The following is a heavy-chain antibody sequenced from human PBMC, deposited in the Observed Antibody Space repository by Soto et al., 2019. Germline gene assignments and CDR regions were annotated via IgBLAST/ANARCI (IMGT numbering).Heavy chain of an antibody. CDR3: ARVAVAGTRVDY. V-gene: IGHV4-30-2*01. Sequence: SETLSLTCAVSGGSISSGGYSWSWIRKPPGKGLEWIGYIYHSGSTHYNPSLKSRVTISVDRSKNQFSLKLSSVTAADTAVYYCARVAVAGTRVDYWVQGTLVTVS. CDR1: GGSISSGGYS. D-gene: IGHD6-19*01. J-gene: IGHJ4*02. CDR2: IYHSGST.